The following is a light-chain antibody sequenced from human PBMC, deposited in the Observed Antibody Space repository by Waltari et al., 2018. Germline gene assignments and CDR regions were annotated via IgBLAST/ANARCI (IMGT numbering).Light chain of an antibody. CDR3: QQRGNWIT. CDR1: QSVHNY. CDR2: NAL. V-gene: IGKV3-11*01. J-gene: IGKJ5*01. Sequence: EIVLTQSPGTLSLSPGERATLSCRASQSVHNYLAWYQQKPGQAPRLLIYNALHRATGIPARFSSSGSGTDFTLTISRLQPEDFGVYYCQQRGNWITFGQGTRLEIK.